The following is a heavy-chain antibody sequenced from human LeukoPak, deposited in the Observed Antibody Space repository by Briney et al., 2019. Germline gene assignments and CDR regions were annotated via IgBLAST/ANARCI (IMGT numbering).Heavy chain of an antibody. CDR2: ISSSSSYI. Sequence: GGSLRLSCAASGFTFSSYSMNWVRQAPGKGLEWVSSISSSSSYIYYADSVKGRFTISRDNAKNSLYLQMNILRAEDTAVYYCAREYSSGWYHWDYWGQGTLVTVSS. J-gene: IGHJ4*02. V-gene: IGHV3-21*01. CDR3: AREYSSGWYHWDY. CDR1: GFTFSSYS. D-gene: IGHD6-19*01.